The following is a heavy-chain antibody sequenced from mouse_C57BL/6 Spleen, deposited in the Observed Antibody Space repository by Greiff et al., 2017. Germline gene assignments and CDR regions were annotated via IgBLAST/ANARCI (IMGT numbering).Heavy chain of an antibody. Sequence: EVHLVESGGGLVKPGGSLKLSCAASGFTFSDYGMHWVRQAPETGLEWVAYISSGSSTIYYADTVKGRFTSSRDNAKNTLFLQMTSLRSEDTAMYYCARSYDDEGDYAMDYWGQGTSVTVSS. J-gene: IGHJ4*01. CDR2: ISSGSSTI. D-gene: IGHD2-4*01. CDR3: ARSYDDEGDYAMDY. CDR1: GFTFSDYG. V-gene: IGHV5-17*01.